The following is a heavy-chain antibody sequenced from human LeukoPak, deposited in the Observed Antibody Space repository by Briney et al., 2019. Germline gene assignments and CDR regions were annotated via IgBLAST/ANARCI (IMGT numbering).Heavy chain of an antibody. CDR1: GFTFSSYG. J-gene: IGHJ4*02. CDR3: ARIPAYYYDSKGLSDY. Sequence: PGGSLRLSCAASGFTFSSYGMHWVRQAPGKGLEWVAFIRYDGSNKYYADSVKGRFTISRDNSKNTLYLQMNSLRAEDTAVYYCARIPAYYYDSKGLSDYWGQGTLVTVSS. D-gene: IGHD3-22*01. V-gene: IGHV3-30*02. CDR2: IRYDGSNK.